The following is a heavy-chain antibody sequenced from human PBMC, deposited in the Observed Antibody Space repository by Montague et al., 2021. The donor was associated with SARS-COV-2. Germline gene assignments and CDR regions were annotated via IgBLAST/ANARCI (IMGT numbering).Heavy chain of an antibody. CDR1: GGSFSGYY. D-gene: IGHD3-10*01. Sequence: SETLSLTCVVYGGSFSGYYWSWIRQPPGKGLEWIGEINHSGSTNYNPSLKSRVTISVDTSKNQLSLKLSSVTAADTAVYYCARGRLILLWFGELLSGGDYYGMDVWGQGTTVTVSS. CDR3: ARGRLILLWFGELLSGGDYYGMDV. J-gene: IGHJ6*02. V-gene: IGHV4-34*01. CDR2: INHSGST.